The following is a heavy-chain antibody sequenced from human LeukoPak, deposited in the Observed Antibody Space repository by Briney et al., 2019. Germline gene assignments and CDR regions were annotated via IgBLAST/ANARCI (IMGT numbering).Heavy chain of an antibody. D-gene: IGHD1-26*01. Sequence: GGSLRLSCAASGFTFSSYAMHWVRQAPGKGLEYVSGISSNGGSTCYANSVKGRFTISRDSSKNTLYLQVGSLRAEDMAVYYCARVEGGSYSFDYWGQGTLVTVSS. V-gene: IGHV3-64*01. J-gene: IGHJ4*02. CDR1: GFTFSSYA. CDR2: ISSNGGST. CDR3: ARVEGGSYSFDY.